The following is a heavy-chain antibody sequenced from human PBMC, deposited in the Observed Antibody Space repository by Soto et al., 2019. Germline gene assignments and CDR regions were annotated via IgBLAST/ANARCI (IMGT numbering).Heavy chain of an antibody. V-gene: IGHV3-23*01. CDR2: ISDSGSGT. CDR3: VRQARLTTVTAKVGHHYGLAV. Sequence: VGSLRLSCAASGFTFSNYDMSWVRQAPGKGLAWVSAISDSGSGTYYADSVKGRFTISRDNSKNTLYLQMNSLRAEDTAVYYCVRQARLTTVTAKVGHHYGLAVGAHGTTV. J-gene: IGHJ6*02. CDR1: GFTFSNYD. D-gene: IGHD4-4*01.